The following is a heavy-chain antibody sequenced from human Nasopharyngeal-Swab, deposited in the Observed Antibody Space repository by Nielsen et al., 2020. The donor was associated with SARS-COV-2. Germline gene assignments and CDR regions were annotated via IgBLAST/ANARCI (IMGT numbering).Heavy chain of an antibody. Sequence: GESLKIPCEGSGYSFSSYWINWVRQTPGKGLEWLGRIDPSDSYAKYSPSFQGHVTISADRSISTAYLQWSSLKASDTATYYCAITHLTPFDYWGQGTLVTVSS. CDR3: AITHLTPFDY. V-gene: IGHV5-10-1*01. CDR1: GYSFSSYW. D-gene: IGHD3-9*01. CDR2: IDPSDSYA. J-gene: IGHJ4*02.